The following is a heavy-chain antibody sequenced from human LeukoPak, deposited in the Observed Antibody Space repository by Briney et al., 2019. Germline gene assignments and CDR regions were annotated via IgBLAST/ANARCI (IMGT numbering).Heavy chain of an antibody. Sequence: GGSLRLSCAASGFTFDDYAMHWVRQAPGKGLEWVSGIIWNSGSIGYADSVKGRFTISRDNAKNSLYLQMNSRRAEDTALYYCAKDISVGATPYYFDYWGQGTLVTVSS. CDR2: IIWNSGSI. CDR3: AKDISVGATPYYFDY. CDR1: GFTFDDYA. J-gene: IGHJ4*02. V-gene: IGHV3-9*01. D-gene: IGHD1-26*01.